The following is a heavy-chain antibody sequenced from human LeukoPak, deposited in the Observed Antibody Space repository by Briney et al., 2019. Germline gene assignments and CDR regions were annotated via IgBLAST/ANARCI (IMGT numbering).Heavy chain of an antibody. Sequence: GGSLRLSCAASGFSFTTYWMGWVRQAPGKGLEWVANIKQDGTEKYYVDSVKGRFTISRDNAKNSLYLQMNSLRAEDTAVYYCARDWFHAIDYWGQGTLVTVSS. D-gene: IGHD2-2*01. CDR1: GFSFTTYW. J-gene: IGHJ4*02. CDR3: ARDWFHAIDY. CDR2: IKQDGTEK. V-gene: IGHV3-7*01.